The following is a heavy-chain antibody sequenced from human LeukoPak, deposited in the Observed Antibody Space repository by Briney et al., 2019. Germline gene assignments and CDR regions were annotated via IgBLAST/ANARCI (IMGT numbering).Heavy chain of an antibody. CDR3: TRGGYYDSSGYSGVRLFDY. J-gene: IGHJ4*02. V-gene: IGHV1-2*02. D-gene: IGHD3-22*01. Sequence: ASVKVSCKASGYTFTGYYMHWVRRAPGQGLGWMGWINPNSGGTNYAQKFQGRVTMTSDTSISTAYMELSRLRSDDTALYYCTRGGYYDSSGYSGVRLFDYWGQGTPVTVPS. CDR1: GYTFTGYY. CDR2: INPNSGGT.